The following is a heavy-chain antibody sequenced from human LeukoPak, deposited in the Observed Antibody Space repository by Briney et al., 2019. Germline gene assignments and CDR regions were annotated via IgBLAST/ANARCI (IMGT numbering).Heavy chain of an antibody. V-gene: IGHV4-59*01. CDR3: ARVRNYPDAFDI. CDR1: GDSISTYY. Sequence: SETLSLTCAVSGDSISTYYWSWIRQPPGKGLEWIGYIYSSGNTNNNPSLRSRVTISLDTSKNQFSLRLSSVTAADTALYSCARVRNYPDAFDIWSHGTMVTVSS. CDR2: IYSSGNT. J-gene: IGHJ3*02. D-gene: IGHD3-16*02.